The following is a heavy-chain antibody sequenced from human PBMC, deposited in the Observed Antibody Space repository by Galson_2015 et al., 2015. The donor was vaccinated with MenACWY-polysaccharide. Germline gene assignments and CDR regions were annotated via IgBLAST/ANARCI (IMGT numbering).Heavy chain of an antibody. V-gene: IGHV3-23*01. CDR1: GFTFSNYG. CDR3: AREGFCSDGTCYLYDY. Sequence: SLRLSCAASGFTFSNYGMAWVRQAPGKGLDWVSAMGRSGTSYFAASVKGRFTISRDNSKNTLYLQMNSLRVEDTAVYYCAREGFCSDGTCYLYDYWGQGTLVTVSS. D-gene: IGHD2-15*01. CDR2: MGRSGTS. J-gene: IGHJ4*02.